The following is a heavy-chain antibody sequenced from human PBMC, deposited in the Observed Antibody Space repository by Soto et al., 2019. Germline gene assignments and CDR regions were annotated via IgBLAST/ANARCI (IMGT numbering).Heavy chain of an antibody. D-gene: IGHD3-10*01. CDR1: GYSISSGYY. CDR2: IYHSGST. J-gene: IGHJ4*02. V-gene: IGHV4-38-2*01. Sequence: PSETLSLTCAVSGYSISSGYYWGWIRQPPGKGLEWIGSIYHSGSTYYNPSLKSRVTISVDTSKNQFSLKLGSVTAADTAVYYCARAYGSGSYPYYFDYWGQGTLVTVSS. CDR3: ARAYGSGSYPYYFDY.